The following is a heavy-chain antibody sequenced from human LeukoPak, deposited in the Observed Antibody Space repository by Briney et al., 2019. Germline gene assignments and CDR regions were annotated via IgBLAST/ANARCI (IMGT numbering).Heavy chain of an antibody. CDR3: ARDRSGWYYFDH. Sequence: SGGSLRLSCAASGFSISSYGFIWVRQAPGGGLEWVSYISTSGTSMYYADSVRGRFTVSRDNAKNSLYLQMNNLRAEDTAVYYCARDRSGWYYFDHWGQGTLVTVSS. V-gene: IGHV3-48*03. D-gene: IGHD6-19*01. CDR2: ISTSGTSM. CDR1: GFSISSYG. J-gene: IGHJ4*02.